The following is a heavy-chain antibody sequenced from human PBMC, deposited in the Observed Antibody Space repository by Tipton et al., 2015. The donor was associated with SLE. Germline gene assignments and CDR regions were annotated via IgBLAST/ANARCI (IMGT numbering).Heavy chain of an antibody. CDR2: INHSGNT. CDR3: ARQDIVGATHAFDI. CDR1: GGSISSYY. J-gene: IGHJ3*02. V-gene: IGHV4-34*01. Sequence: TLSLTCTVSGGSISSYYWSWIRQPPGKGLEWIGEINHSGNTNYNPSLKSRVTTSVDTSKNQFSLKLNSVTAADTAIYLCARQDIVGATHAFDIWGQGTMVTVSS. D-gene: IGHD1-26*01.